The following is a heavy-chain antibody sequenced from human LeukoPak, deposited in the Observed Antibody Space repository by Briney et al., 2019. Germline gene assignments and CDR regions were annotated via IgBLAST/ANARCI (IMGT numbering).Heavy chain of an antibody. V-gene: IGHV3-53*01. D-gene: IGHD6-19*01. Sequence: GGSLRLSWAASGFSLSSNYMSWVRQPPGKGLEWVSFIYSGGSTYYADSVKGRFTISRDNSKNTLYLQMNSLRAEDTAVYYCAKDSAVANYYYYYMDVWGKGTTVTISS. CDR1: GFSLSSNY. J-gene: IGHJ6*03. CDR3: AKDSAVANYYYYYMDV. CDR2: IYSGGST.